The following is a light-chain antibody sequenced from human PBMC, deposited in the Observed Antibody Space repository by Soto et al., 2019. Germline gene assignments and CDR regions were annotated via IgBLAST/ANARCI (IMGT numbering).Light chain of an antibody. V-gene: IGKV3-20*01. CDR3: QHYGTSAL. J-gene: IGKJ3*01. CDR1: QSVSSSY. CDR2: GAS. Sequence: EIVVTQSPGTLSLSPGERATLSCRASQSVSSSYLAWYQQKPGQAPRLLIYGASSSATGIPDRFSVSASGTDFTLTISRLEPEDFAVYYCQHYGTSALFGPGTKVDIK.